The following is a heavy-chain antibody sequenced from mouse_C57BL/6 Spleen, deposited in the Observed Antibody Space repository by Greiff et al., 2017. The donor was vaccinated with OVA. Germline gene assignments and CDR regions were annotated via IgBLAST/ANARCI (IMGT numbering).Heavy chain of an antibody. Sequence: QVQLQQSGAELVRPGTSVKVSCKASGYAFTNYLIEWVKQRPGQGLEWIGVINPGSGGTNYNEKFKGKATLTADKSSSTAYMQLSSLTSEDSAVYFCARETGTRDDYWGQGTTLTVSS. V-gene: IGHV1-54*01. CDR1: GYAFTNYL. J-gene: IGHJ2*01. CDR2: INPGSGGT. D-gene: IGHD4-1*01. CDR3: ARETGTRDDY.